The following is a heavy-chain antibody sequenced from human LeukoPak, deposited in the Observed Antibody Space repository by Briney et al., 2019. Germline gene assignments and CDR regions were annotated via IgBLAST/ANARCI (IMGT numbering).Heavy chain of an antibody. CDR2: IIPIFGTA. CDR3: ARGESNVLRFLEWSYTSHGEYFDY. V-gene: IGHV1-69*06. J-gene: IGHJ4*02. Sequence: GSSVKVSCKASGGTFSSYAISWVRQAPGQGLEWMGGIIPIFGTANYAQKFQGRVTITADKSTSTAYMELSSLRSEDTAVYYCARGESNVLRFLEWSYTSHGEYFDYWGQGTLVTVSS. CDR1: GGTFSSYA. D-gene: IGHD3-3*01.